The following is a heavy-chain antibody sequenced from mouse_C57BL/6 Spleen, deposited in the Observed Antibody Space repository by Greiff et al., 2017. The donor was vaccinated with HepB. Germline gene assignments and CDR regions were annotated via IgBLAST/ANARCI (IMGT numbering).Heavy chain of an antibody. CDR3: ATEPPLGTSDYAMDY. CDR1: GFNIKNTY. J-gene: IGHJ4*01. D-gene: IGHD2-14*01. CDR2: IDPANGNT. Sequence: EVQVVESVAELVRPGASVKLSCTASGFNIKNTYMHWVKQRPEQGLEWIGRIDPANGNTKYAPKFQGKATITADTSSNTAYLQLSSLTSEDTAVYYCATEPPLGTSDYAMDYWGQGTSVTVSS. V-gene: IGHV14-3*01.